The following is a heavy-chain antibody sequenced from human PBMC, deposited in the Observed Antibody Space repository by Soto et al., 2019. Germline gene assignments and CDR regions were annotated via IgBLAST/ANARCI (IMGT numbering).Heavy chain of an antibody. CDR2: IDPSDSYI. Sequence: LGESLKISCQASGYAFTNHWISWVRQMPGKGLEWMGRIDPSDSYINYSPSFEGRVTISADKSISSAYLQWNSVQASDTAVYYCARHSKPLTALMQFDHWGQGALVTVSS. D-gene: IGHD2-21*02. CDR3: ARHSKPLTALMQFDH. J-gene: IGHJ5*02. CDR1: GYAFTNHW. V-gene: IGHV5-10-1*01.